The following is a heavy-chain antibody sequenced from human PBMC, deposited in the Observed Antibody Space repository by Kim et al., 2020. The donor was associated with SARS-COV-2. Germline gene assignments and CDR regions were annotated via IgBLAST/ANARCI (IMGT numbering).Heavy chain of an antibody. CDR2: IYYSGST. V-gene: IGHV4-59*01. CDR3: ARGSGRWAFGPPFDY. Sequence: SETLSLTCTVSGDSISTYYWSWIRQPPGGGLDWIGYIYYSGSTNYNPSLKSRVTISVDTSKNQFSLKLNSVTAADTAVYYCARGSGRWAFGPPFDYWGQGTLATVSS. D-gene: IGHD3-10*01. CDR1: GDSISTYY. J-gene: IGHJ4*02.